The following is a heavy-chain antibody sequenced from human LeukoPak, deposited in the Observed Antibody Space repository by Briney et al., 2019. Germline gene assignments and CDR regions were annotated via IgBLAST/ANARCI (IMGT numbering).Heavy chain of an antibody. Sequence: ASVKVSCKASGYTFTGHYMHWVRQAPGQGLEWMGWLNPNSGGTNYAQKFQGRVTMTRDTSISTAYMELSRLRSDDTAVYYCARVGGDSCRGWAPADYWGQGTLVTVSS. CDR3: ARVGGDSCRGWAPADY. D-gene: IGHD4-17*01. J-gene: IGHJ4*02. CDR2: LNPNSGGT. V-gene: IGHV1-2*02. CDR1: GYTFTGHY.